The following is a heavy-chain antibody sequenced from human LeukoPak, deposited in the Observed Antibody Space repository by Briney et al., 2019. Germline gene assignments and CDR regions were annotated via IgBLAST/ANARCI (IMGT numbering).Heavy chain of an antibody. CDR1: GYTFTGYY. CDR3: ARVLEEMATITSFADY. Sequence: ASVKVSCKASGYTFTGYYMHWVRQAPGQGLEWMGWINPNSGGTNYAQKFQGRVTMTRDTSISTAYMELSRLRSDDTAVYYCARVLEEMATITSFADYWGQGTLVTVSS. D-gene: IGHD5-24*01. V-gene: IGHV1-2*02. J-gene: IGHJ4*02. CDR2: INPNSGGT.